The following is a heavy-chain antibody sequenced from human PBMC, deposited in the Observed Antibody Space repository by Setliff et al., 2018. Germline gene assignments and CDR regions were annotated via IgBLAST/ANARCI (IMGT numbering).Heavy chain of an antibody. Sequence: LSLTCTVSGDSISSRPFYWGWFRQPAGKELEWIGQIYTSWSTIYNPSLKSRVTILLDTSKNQFSLKLSPVTAADTAVYYCARDGGYNFWSGYSNWFDPWGQGTLVTVSS. CDR1: GDSISSRPFY. CDR2: IYTSWST. D-gene: IGHD3-3*01. V-gene: IGHV4-61*09. J-gene: IGHJ5*02. CDR3: ARDGGYNFWSGYSNWFDP.